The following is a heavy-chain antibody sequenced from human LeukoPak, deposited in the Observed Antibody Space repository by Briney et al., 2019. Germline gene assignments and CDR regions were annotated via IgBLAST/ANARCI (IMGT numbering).Heavy chain of an antibody. Sequence: SETLSLTCDVYGGSLSGYDWSWIRQPPGRGLEWIGEISHSGTTNYSPSLKSRLTISVDTSKNQFSLKLSSVTAADTAVYYCAKEQAGYVGWGQGTLVTVSS. V-gene: IGHV4-34*01. CDR2: ISHSGTT. CDR3: AKEQAGYVG. J-gene: IGHJ4*02. CDR1: GGSLSGYD. D-gene: IGHD2-2*01.